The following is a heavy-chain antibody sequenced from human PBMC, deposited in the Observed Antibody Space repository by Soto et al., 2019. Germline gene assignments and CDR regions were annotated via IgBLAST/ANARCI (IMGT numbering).Heavy chain of an antibody. Sequence: PSETLSLTCTVSGGSISSSSYYWGWIRQPPGKGLEWIGSIYYSGSTYYNPSLKSRVTISVDTSKNQFSLKLSSVTAADTAVYYCERHVRYFDWLLSRNLPDYWGQGTLVTVSS. V-gene: IGHV4-39*01. CDR3: ERHVRYFDWLLSRNLPDY. D-gene: IGHD3-9*01. CDR2: IYYSGST. J-gene: IGHJ4*02. CDR1: GGSISSSSYY.